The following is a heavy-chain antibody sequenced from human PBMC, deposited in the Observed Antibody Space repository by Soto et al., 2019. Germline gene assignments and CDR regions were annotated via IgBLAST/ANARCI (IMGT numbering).Heavy chain of an antibody. CDR3: ANPSGYCSGGSCFPRDT. J-gene: IGHJ5*02. CDR1: GFSFSNYW. CDR2: IRKDGGET. D-gene: IGHD2-15*01. Sequence: VGSLRLSCAASGFSFSNYWMTWVRQAPGKGLEWVANIRKDGGETYYVDSVKGRFTISRDNAKNSLYLQMNSLRAEDTAVYYCANPSGYCSGGSCFPRDTGGRETLAPLPS. V-gene: IGHV3-7*01.